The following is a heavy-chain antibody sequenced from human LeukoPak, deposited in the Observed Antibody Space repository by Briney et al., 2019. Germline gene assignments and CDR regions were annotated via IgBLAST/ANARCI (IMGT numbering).Heavy chain of an antibody. CDR3: ARDLYSYGFYAFDI. J-gene: IGHJ3*02. V-gene: IGHV3-21*01. Sequence: GGSLRLSCAASGFTFSSYSMNWVRQAPGKGLEWVSSISSSSSYIYYADSVRGRFTISRDNAKNPLYLQMNSLRAEDTAVYYCARDLYSYGFYAFDIWGQGTMVTVSS. D-gene: IGHD5-18*01. CDR1: GFTFSSYS. CDR2: ISSSSSYI.